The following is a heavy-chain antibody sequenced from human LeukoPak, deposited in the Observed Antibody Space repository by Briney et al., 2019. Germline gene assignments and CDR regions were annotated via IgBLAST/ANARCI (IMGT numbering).Heavy chain of an antibody. CDR2: INHSGST. V-gene: IGHV4-34*01. CDR3: ARYYYDSSGYYYNAFDI. J-gene: IGHJ3*02. Sequence: SETLSLTCAVYGGSFSGYYWSWIRQPPGKGLEWIGEINHSGSTNYNPSLKSRVTILVDTSKNQFSLKLSSVTAADTAVYYCARYYYDSSGYYYNAFDIWGQGTMVLVSS. CDR1: GGSFSGYY. D-gene: IGHD3-22*01.